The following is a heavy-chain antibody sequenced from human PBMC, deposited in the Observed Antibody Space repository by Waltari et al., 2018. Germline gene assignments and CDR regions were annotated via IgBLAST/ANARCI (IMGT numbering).Heavy chain of an antibody. V-gene: IGHV1-3*01. D-gene: IGHD6-13*01. J-gene: IGHJ5*02. CDR1: GYTFTSYA. Sequence: QVQLVQSGAEVKKPGASVKVSCKASGYTFTSYAMHWVRQAPGQRLEWMGWINAGNGNTKYSQKFQGRVTITRDTSASTAYMELSSLRSEDTAVYYCARGSSSWLNWFDPWGQGTLVTVSS. CDR3: ARGSSSWLNWFDP. CDR2: INAGNGNT.